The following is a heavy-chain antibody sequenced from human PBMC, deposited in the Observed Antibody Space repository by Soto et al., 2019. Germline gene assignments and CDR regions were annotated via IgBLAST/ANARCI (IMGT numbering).Heavy chain of an antibody. V-gene: IGHV3-7*03. CDR1: GFTFSTYW. CDR2: IKEDGTRQ. D-gene: IGHD2-21*01. J-gene: IGHJ4*02. Sequence: GGSLRLSCAASGFTFSTYWMTWVRQAPGKGLEWVATIKEDGTRQHYVDSVKGRFTISRDNARNSMYLQMDNLRTEDTALYYCVSLVSTVNWGQGTLVTVSS. CDR3: VSLVSTVN.